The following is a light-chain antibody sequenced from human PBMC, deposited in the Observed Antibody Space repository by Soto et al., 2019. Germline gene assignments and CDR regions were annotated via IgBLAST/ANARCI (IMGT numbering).Light chain of an antibody. Sequence: DIQMTQSPSTLSASVGDRVTITCRASQTISGSLAWYQQKPGKAPNLLIYDASSLESEVPSRFSGSGSGTEFTLTISSLQPDDFATYYCQQYNSYWTFGPGTKVDIK. V-gene: IGKV1-5*01. CDR2: DAS. CDR1: QTISGS. CDR3: QQYNSYWT. J-gene: IGKJ1*01.